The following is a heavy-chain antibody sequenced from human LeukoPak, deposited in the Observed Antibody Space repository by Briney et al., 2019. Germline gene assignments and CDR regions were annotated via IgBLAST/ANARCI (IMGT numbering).Heavy chain of an antibody. CDR2: ISSGSSYI. CDR3: AREGGSGD. CDR1: GFSFSSPS. D-gene: IGHD2-21*02. J-gene: IGHJ4*01. Sequence: KAGGSLTVSRAPSGFSFSSPSNNWVRQAPGKGLECVSSISSGSSYIYYADSVKGRFTISRDDAKNSLYLQMNSLRVEDTAVYYCAREGGSGDGAQGTPATVSS. V-gene: IGHV3-21*06.